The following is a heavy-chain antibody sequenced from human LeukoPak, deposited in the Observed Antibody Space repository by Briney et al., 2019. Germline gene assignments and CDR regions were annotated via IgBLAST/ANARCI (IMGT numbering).Heavy chain of an antibody. CDR1: GYTLTELS. J-gene: IGHJ4*02. CDR2: FVPEDGET. CDR3: ATEGGTAMVR. D-gene: IGHD5-18*01. Sequence: ASVKVSCMDSGYTLTELSMHWLRQAPGKGLEWMGGFVPEDGETIYAQKFQGRVTMTEDTSTDTAYMDRNNRTSEDTAVYYCATEGGTAMVRWGQGTLVTVSS. V-gene: IGHV1-24*01.